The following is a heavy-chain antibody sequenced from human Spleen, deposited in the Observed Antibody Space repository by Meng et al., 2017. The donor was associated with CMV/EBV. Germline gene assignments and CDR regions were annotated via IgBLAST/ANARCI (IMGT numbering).Heavy chain of an antibody. Sequence: HEPPHPTGAGLLKPSDTLSLPCAVYGGSFSGYYCSWIRQPHGQGLEWIGQIPPSGRPPYHPSLKSRVTISVDTSQNQFSLKLSSVTAADTAVYYCARARGVSGGYYYGLGYWGQGTLVTVSS. CDR2: IPPSGRP. CDR3: ARARGVSGGYYYGLGY. J-gene: IGHJ4*02. V-gene: IGHV4-34*01. CDR1: GGSFSGYY. D-gene: IGHD3-22*01.